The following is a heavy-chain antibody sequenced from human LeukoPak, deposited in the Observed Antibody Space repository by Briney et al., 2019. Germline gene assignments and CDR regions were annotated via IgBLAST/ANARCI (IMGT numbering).Heavy chain of an antibody. V-gene: IGHV3-30*02. CDR2: IRYDGSNK. D-gene: IGHD3-3*01. Sequence: PGGSLRLSCAASGFTFSSYGMHWVRQAPGKGLEWVAFIRYDGSNKYYADSVKGRFTISRDNSKNTLYLQMNSLRAEDTAVYYCAKGSGPFYDFWSGPDGGLFDYWGQGTLVTVSS. CDR1: GFTFSSYG. J-gene: IGHJ4*02. CDR3: AKGSGPFYDFWSGPDGGLFDY.